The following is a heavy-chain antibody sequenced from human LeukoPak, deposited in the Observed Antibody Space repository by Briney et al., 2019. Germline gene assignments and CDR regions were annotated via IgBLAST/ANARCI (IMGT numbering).Heavy chain of an antibody. CDR1: GFTFSSFG. D-gene: IGHD6-13*01. Sequence: GGSLRLSCAASGFTFSSFGMHWVRQAPGKGLEWVAVIWYDASNKYYADSVKGRFTISRDNSKDTLFLQMNSLRDDDTAVYYCVRGVGVSRFNYFDPWGQGTLVIVSS. CDR3: VRGVGVSRFNYFDP. J-gene: IGHJ5*02. V-gene: IGHV3-33*01. CDR2: IWYDASNK.